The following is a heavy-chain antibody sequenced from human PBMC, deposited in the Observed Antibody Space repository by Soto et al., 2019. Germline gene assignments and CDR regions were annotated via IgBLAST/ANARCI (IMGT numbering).Heavy chain of an antibody. CDR2: IYYSGST. Sequence: PSDTLSLTCTVSGGSLSSYYWSWIRQPPGKGLEWIGYIYYSGSTNYNPSLKSRVTISVDTSKNQFSLKLSSVTAADTAVYYCARELTGTFDYWGQGTLVNVSS. CDR1: GGSLSSYY. D-gene: IGHD1-20*01. J-gene: IGHJ4*02. V-gene: IGHV4-59*01. CDR3: ARELTGTFDY.